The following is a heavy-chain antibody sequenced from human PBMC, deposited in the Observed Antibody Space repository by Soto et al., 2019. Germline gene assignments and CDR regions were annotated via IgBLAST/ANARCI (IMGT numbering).Heavy chain of an antibody. CDR1: GGSFSGYY. CDR3: ARARLKGYCSGGSCKRPVWFDP. CDR2: INHSGST. Sequence: SPTLSLTCAVYGGSFSGYYWSWIRQPPGKGLEWIGEINHSGSTNYNPSLKSRVTISVDTSKNQFSLKLSSVTAADTAVYYCARARLKGYCSGGSCKRPVWFDPWGQGTLVTVSS. J-gene: IGHJ5*02. V-gene: IGHV4-34*01. D-gene: IGHD2-15*01.